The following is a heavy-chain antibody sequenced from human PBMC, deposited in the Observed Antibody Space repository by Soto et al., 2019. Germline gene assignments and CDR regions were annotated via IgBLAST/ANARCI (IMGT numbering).Heavy chain of an antibody. CDR2: MFYGGTT. CDR3: ARMRRSTRRFDP. D-gene: IGHD2-2*01. V-gene: IGHV4-39*01. CDR1: GGSIRSTTYY. J-gene: IGHJ5*02. Sequence: SETLSLTCTVSGGSIRSTTYYWGWIRQPPGKGLEWIGSMFYGGTTYYNPSLKSRVTISVDTTKNQFSLKLSSVTAAETAMYYCARMRRSTRRFDPWGQGTQVTISS.